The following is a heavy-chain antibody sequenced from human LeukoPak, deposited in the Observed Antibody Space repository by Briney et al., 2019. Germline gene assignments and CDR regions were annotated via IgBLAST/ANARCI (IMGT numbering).Heavy chain of an antibody. CDR1: GDSVSSNSAA. V-gene: IGHV6-1*01. J-gene: IGHJ5*02. D-gene: IGHD3-10*01. CDR3: AREVAMIRGVKNWFYR. Sequence: QTLSLTCGISGDSVSSNSAAWNWIRQSPSRGLEWLGRTYYRSKWYNDYAVSVKSRITINPDTSKNQFSLQLNSVTPEDTAVYYCAREVAMIRGVKNWFYRWGQGTLVTVSS. CDR2: TYYRSKWYN.